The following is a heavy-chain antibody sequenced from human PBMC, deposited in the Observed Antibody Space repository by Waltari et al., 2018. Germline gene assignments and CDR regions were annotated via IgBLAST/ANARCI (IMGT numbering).Heavy chain of an antibody. CDR1: GGSISSYY. V-gene: IGHV4-59*01. D-gene: IGHD6-6*01. CDR3: ARNHEYSSSWSVYGMDV. CDR2: IYYSGST. Sequence: QVQLQESGPGLVKPSETLSLTCTVSGGSISSYYWSWIRQPPGKGLEWIGYIYYSGSTNYNPSLKSRVTISVDTSKNQFSLKLSSVTAADTAVYYCARNHEYSSSWSVYGMDVWGQGTTVIVSS. J-gene: IGHJ6*02.